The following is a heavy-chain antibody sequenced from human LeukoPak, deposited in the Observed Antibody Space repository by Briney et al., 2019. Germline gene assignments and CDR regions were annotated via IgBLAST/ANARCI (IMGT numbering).Heavy chain of an antibody. CDR2: ISAYNGNT. CDR3: ARGEYSGYDVDVFDY. V-gene: IGHV1-18*04. D-gene: IGHD5-12*01. J-gene: IGHJ4*02. Sequence: GASVKVSCKASGYTFTSYYMHWVRQAPGQGLEWMGWISAYNGNTNYAQKLQGRVTMTTDTSTSTAYMELRSLRSDDTAVYYCARGEYSGYDVDVFDYWGQGTLVTVSS. CDR1: GYTFTSYY.